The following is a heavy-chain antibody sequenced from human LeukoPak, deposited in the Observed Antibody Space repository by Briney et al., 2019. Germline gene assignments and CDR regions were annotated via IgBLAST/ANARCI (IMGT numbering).Heavy chain of an antibody. J-gene: IGHJ4*02. V-gene: IGHV1-2*02. CDR2: INPNSGGT. Sequence: ASVKVSCKASGYTFTGYYMHWVRQAPGQGLEWMGGINPNSGGTNFAQKFQGRVTMTRDTSISTAYMELSRLRSDDTAVYYCARGLVGGVIMFLGYWGQGTLVTVSS. CDR3: ARGLVGGVIMFLGY. CDR1: GYTFTGYY. D-gene: IGHD3-10*01.